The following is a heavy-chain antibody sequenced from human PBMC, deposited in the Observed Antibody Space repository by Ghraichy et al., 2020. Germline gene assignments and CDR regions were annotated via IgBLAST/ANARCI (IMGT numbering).Heavy chain of an antibody. CDR1: GYTFTTYP. V-gene: IGHV1-3*04. D-gene: IGHD5-12*01. J-gene: IGHJ4*02. CDR3: ASRPVMATGPFDY. CDR2: INTGNGNT. Sequence: ASVKVSCKASGYTFTTYPMHWVRQAPGQSLEWMGWINTGNGNTEYSQKLQGRVTITRDTSASTAYMELSSLRSGDTAVYYCASRPVMATGPFDYWGQGTLVTVSS.